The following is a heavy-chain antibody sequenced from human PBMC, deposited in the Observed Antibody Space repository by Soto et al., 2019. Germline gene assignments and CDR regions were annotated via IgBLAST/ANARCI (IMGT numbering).Heavy chain of an antibody. D-gene: IGHD6-19*01. V-gene: IGHV4-4*07. J-gene: IGHJ5*02. CDR2: IYTSGST. Sequence: PSETLSLTCTVSGGSISRYYWSWIRQPAGKGLEWIGRIYTSGSTNYNPSLKSRVTMSVDTSKNQFSLKLSSVTAADTAVYYCARCGGIAVAGGDSFDPSGPGPLVTVSS. CDR1: GGSISRYY. CDR3: ARCGGIAVAGGDSFDP.